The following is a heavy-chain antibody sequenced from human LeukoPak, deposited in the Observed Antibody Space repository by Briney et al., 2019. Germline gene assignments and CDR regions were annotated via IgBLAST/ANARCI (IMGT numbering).Heavy chain of an antibody. J-gene: IGHJ5*02. Sequence: PETLSLTCTVSGGSISSYYWSWIRQPPGKGLEWIGYIYYSGSTNYNPSLKSRVTISVDTSKNQFSLKLSSVTAADTAVYYCARALSELDCSGGSCYLRAVWFDPWGQGTLVTVSS. CDR2: IYYSGST. CDR3: ARALSELDCSGGSCYLRAVWFDP. V-gene: IGHV4-59*01. CDR1: GGSISSYY. D-gene: IGHD2-15*01.